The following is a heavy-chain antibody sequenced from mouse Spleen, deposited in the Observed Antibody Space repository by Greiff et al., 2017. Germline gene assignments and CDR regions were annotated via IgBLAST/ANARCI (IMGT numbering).Heavy chain of an antibody. CDR2: INPGSGGT. CDR1: GYAFTNYL. D-gene: IGHD2-4*01. CDR3: ARGDYDYVEFAY. V-gene: IGHV1-54*01. Sequence: VQLQQSGAELVRPGTSVKVSCKASGYAFTNYLIEWVKQRPGQGLEWIGVINPGSGGTNYNEKFKGKATLTADKSSSTAYMQLSSLTSEDSAVYFCARGDYDYVEFAYWGQGTLVTVSA. J-gene: IGHJ3*01.